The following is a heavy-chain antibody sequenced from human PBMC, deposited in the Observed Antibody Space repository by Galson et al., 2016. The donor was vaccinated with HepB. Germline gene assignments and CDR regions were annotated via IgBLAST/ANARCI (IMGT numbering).Heavy chain of an antibody. V-gene: IGHV3-30*18. CDR2: ISYDETKK. D-gene: IGHD3-3*01. CDR1: GFDFSNYV. CDR3: VKGGGKMEWLLDYYLDV. J-gene: IGHJ6*03. Sequence: SLRLSCAASGFDFSNYVMHWVRQAPGKGLEWVAGISYDETKKYYADSVKGRFIISRDNSKNTLYLQMKSLRPEDTAIYYCVKGGGKMEWLLDYYLDVWGKGTTVIVSS.